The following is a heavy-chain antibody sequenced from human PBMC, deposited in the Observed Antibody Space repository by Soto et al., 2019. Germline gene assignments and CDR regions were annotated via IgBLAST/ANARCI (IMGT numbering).Heavy chain of an antibody. Sequence: QVQLQESGPGLVKPSQTLSLTCTVSGGSISSGDYYWSWIRQPPGKGLEWIGYIYYSGSTYYNPSLKRRVTISVDTSKNQFSLKLSSVTAADTAVYYCARVDYYDSSGSLNAFDIWGHGTMVTVSS. CDR1: GGSISSGDYY. CDR2: IYYSGST. V-gene: IGHV4-30-4*01. J-gene: IGHJ3*02. CDR3: ARVDYYDSSGSLNAFDI. D-gene: IGHD3-22*01.